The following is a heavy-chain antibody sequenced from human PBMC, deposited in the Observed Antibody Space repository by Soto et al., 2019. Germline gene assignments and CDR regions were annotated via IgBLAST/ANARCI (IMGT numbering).Heavy chain of an antibody. Sequence: HPGGSLRLSSAASGFTFSSYGMHWVRQAPGKGLEWVAVISYDGSNKYYVDSVKGRFTISRDNSKNTLYLQMNSLRAEDTAVYYCAKDQSSRWYYFDYWGQGTLVTVSS. CDR1: GFTFSSYG. CDR3: AKDQSSRWYYFDY. J-gene: IGHJ4*02. V-gene: IGHV3-30*18. D-gene: IGHD6-13*01. CDR2: ISYDGSNK.